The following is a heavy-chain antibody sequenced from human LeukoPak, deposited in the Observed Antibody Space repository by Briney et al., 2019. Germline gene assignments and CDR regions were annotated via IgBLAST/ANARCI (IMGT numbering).Heavy chain of an antibody. CDR1: GFTFSSFD. CDR2: IGTASDT. CDR3: ARGPPRGKYYYMDV. J-gene: IGHJ6*03. V-gene: IGHV3-13*01. Sequence: GGSLRLSCAASGFTFSSFDMHWVRQPTGQGLEWVSTIGTASDTYYPGSVEGRFTLSRDNAKNSLYFRMNSLTAGDTAVYYCARGPPRGKYYYMDVWGKGTTVTVSS. D-gene: IGHD1-1*01.